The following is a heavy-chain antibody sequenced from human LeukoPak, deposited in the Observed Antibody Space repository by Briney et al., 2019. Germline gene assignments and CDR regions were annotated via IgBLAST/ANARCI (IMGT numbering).Heavy chain of an antibody. D-gene: IGHD3-3*01. Sequence: GGSLRLSCAASGFTVSSYSMNWVRQAPGKGLEWVSSISSSSSYIYYADSVKGRFTISRDNAKNSLYLQMNSLRAEDTAVYYCARDAPIFGVVIYYYYMDVWGKGTTVTVSS. J-gene: IGHJ6*03. V-gene: IGHV3-21*01. CDR1: GFTVSSYS. CDR3: ARDAPIFGVVIYYYYMDV. CDR2: ISSSSSYI.